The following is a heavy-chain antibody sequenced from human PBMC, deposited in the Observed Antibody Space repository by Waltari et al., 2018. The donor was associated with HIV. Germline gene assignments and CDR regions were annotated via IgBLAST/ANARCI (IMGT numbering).Heavy chain of an antibody. J-gene: IGHJ4*02. D-gene: IGHD3-10*01. V-gene: IGHV3-21*04. CDR2: IRRGNNEK. Sequence: DVYLVESGGGVVTTGGSIILTCGASGVEFRHYSLNWVRQSPLRGREWVASIRRGNNEKNYLDSVRGRFVISRDNSESSVYLQMDSLREEDTATYFCVRDDPGYGPIDYWGQGTLVTV. CDR1: GVEFRHYS. CDR3: VRDDPGYGPIDY.